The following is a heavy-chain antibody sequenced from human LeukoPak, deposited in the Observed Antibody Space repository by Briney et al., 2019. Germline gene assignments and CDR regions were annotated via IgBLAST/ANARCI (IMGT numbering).Heavy chain of an antibody. CDR1: GFTFSSYA. D-gene: IGHD4-11*01. CDR3: ARELHPGAFDI. V-gene: IGHV3-30-3*01. CDR2: ISYDGSNK. Sequence: GGSLRLSSAASGFTFSSYAMHWVRQAPGKGLEWVAVISYDGSNKYYADSVKGRFTISRDNSKDTLYLQMNSLRAEDTAVYYCARELHPGAFDIWGQGTMVTVSS. J-gene: IGHJ3*02.